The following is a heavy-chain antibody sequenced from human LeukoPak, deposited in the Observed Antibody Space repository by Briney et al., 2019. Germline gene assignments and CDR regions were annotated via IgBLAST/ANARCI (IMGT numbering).Heavy chain of an antibody. V-gene: IGHV1-24*01. CDR3: ARTRYYYDSSGYFDY. Sequence: ASVKVSCKVSGYTLTELSMHWVRQAPGKGLEWMGGFDPEDGETIYAQKFQGRVTMTEDTSTDTAYMEPSSLRSEDTAVYYCARTRYYYDSSGYFDYWGQGTLVTVSS. D-gene: IGHD3-22*01. J-gene: IGHJ4*02. CDR2: FDPEDGET. CDR1: GYTLTELS.